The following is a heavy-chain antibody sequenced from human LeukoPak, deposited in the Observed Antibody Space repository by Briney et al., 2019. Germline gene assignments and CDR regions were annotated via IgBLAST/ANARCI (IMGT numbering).Heavy chain of an antibody. CDR2: INHSGST. V-gene: IGHV4-34*01. D-gene: IGHD5-24*01. CDR3: ARDRGGYNEPLDYFDY. J-gene: IGHJ4*02. CDR1: GGSFSGYY. Sequence: PSETLSLTCAVYGGSFSGYYWSWIRQPPGKGLEWIGEINHSGSTNYNPSLKSRVTISVDTSKNQFSLKLSSVTAADTAVYYCARDRGGYNEPLDYFDYWGQGTLVTVSS.